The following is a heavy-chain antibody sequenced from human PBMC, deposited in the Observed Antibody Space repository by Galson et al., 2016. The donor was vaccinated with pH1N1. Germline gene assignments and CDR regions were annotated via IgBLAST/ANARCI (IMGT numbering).Heavy chain of an antibody. Sequence: QSGAEAKKPGESLKISCRGSGYSFTNYWIAWVRQMPGKGLEWVGTIYPGDSDTRYSPSFQGRVTISADKSITTAYFQWISLKASDTAMYYCSRGYKWNDEVQFAYWGQGTLVTVSS. CDR2: IYPGDSDT. J-gene: IGHJ4*02. D-gene: IGHD1-20*01. CDR1: GYSFTNYW. CDR3: SRGYKWNDEVQFAY. V-gene: IGHV5-51*01.